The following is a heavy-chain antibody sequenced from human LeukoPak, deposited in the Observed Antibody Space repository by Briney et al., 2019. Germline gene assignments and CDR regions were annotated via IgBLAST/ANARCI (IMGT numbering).Heavy chain of an antibody. CDR3: AKDISVGATPYYFDY. J-gene: IGHJ4*02. CDR2: IIWNSDSI. Sequence: GGSLRLSCAASGFTFDDYAMRWVRQAPGKGLEWVSGIIWNSDSIGYADSVKGRFTISRDNAKNSLYLQMNSLRAEDTALYYCAKDISVGATPYYFDYWGQGTLVTVSS. D-gene: IGHD1-26*01. V-gene: IGHV3-9*01. CDR1: GFTFDDYA.